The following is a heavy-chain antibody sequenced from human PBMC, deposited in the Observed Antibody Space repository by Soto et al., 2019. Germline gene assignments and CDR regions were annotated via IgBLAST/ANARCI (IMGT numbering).Heavy chain of an antibody. D-gene: IGHD3-16*01. J-gene: IGHJ6*02. V-gene: IGHV1-18*01. CDR2: ISAYNGNT. CDR3: ARGLYVYYYYYGMDV. CDR1: GYTFTSYG. Sequence: ASVKVSCKASGYTFTSYGISWVRQAPGQGLEWMGWISAYNGNTNYAQKLQGRVTMTTDTSTSTAYMELRSLRSDDTAVYYCARGLYVYYYYYGMDVWGQGTTVAVAS.